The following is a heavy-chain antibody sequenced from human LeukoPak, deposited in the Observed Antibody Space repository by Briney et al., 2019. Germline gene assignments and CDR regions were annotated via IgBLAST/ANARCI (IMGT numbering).Heavy chain of an antibody. CDR1: GFTFSSYG. Sequence: PGGSLRLSCAASGFTFSSYGMTWVRQAPGKGLEWVSVISGSGGSTNYADSVKGRFTISRDNSKNSLYLQMNSLRAEDTAVCYCVGHSDYWGQGTLVTVSS. D-gene: IGHD3-16*01. J-gene: IGHJ4*02. CDR3: VGHSDY. CDR2: ISGSGGST. V-gene: IGHV3-23*01.